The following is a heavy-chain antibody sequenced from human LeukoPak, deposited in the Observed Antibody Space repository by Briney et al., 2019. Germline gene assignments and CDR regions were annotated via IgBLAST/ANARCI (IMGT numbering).Heavy chain of an antibody. V-gene: IGHV3-48*01. Sequence: GGSLRLSCAASGFTFSSYSMNWVRQAPGKGLEWVSYISSSSSTIYYADSVKGRFTISRDNAKNSLYLQMNSLRAEDTAVYYCARDRQAVADPDAFDIWGQGTMVTVSS. CDR3: ARDRQAVADPDAFDI. CDR1: GFTFSSYS. CDR2: ISSSSSTI. D-gene: IGHD6-19*01. J-gene: IGHJ3*02.